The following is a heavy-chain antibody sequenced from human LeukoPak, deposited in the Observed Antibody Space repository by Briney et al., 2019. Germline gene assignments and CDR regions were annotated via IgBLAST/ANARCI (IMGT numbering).Heavy chain of an antibody. J-gene: IGHJ6*02. CDR1: GGSISSGGYS. CDR3: ASESPYYYGMDV. Sequence: SETLSLTCAVSGGSISSGGYSWSWIRQPPGVGLEWIGYIYHSGSTYYNPSLKSRVTISVDRSKNQFSLKLSSVTAADTAVYYCASESPYYYGMDVWGQGTTVTVSS. CDR2: IYHSGST. V-gene: IGHV4-30-2*01.